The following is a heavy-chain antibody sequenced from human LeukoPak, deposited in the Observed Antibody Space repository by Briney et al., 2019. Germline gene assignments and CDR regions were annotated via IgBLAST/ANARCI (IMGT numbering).Heavy chain of an antibody. CDR3: ARRVGVDYDDYWGFDP. Sequence: ASVKVSCKASGYTFSSYGISCVRQAPGQGLEWMGWISAYNGNTNYAQKLQGRVTMTTDTSTSTAYMELRSLRSDDTAVYYCARRVGVDYDDYWGFDPWGQGTLVTVSS. CDR2: ISAYNGNT. V-gene: IGHV1-18*01. J-gene: IGHJ5*02. CDR1: GYTFSSYG. D-gene: IGHD4-17*01.